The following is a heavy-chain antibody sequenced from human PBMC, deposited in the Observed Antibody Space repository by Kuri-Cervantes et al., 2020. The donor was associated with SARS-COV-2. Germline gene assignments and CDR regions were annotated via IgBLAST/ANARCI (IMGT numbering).Heavy chain of an antibody. J-gene: IGHJ4*02. V-gene: IGHV4-38-2*02. D-gene: IGHD3-3*01. Sequence: SETLSLTCAVSGYSISSGYYWSWIRQPPGKGLEWIGEINHSGSTNYNPSLKSRVTISVDTSKNQFSLKLSSVTAADTAVYYCARDRLYDFWSGYYTGGFDYWGQGTLVTVSS. CDR2: INHSGST. CDR3: ARDRLYDFWSGYYTGGFDY. CDR1: GYSISSGYY.